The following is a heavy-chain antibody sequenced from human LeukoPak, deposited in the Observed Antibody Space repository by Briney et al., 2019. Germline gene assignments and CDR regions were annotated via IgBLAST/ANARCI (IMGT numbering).Heavy chain of an antibody. CDR1: GFTFSDYY. V-gene: IGHV3-11*01. CDR3: AKELDYGEYVDY. CDR2: ISSSGSTI. J-gene: IGHJ4*02. D-gene: IGHD4-17*01. Sequence: GGSLRLSCAASGFTFSDYYMSWIRQAPGKGLEWVSYISSSGSTIYYADSVKGRFTISRDNSKNTLYLQMNSLRAEDTAVYYCAKELDYGEYVDYWGQGTLVTVSS.